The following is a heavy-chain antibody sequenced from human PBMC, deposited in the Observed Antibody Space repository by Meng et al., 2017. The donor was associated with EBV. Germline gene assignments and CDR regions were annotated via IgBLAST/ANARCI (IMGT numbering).Heavy chain of an antibody. Sequence: QVPLVGSGGGVVQPGRSLILSCAASGFTFSSYGMHWVRQAPGKGLEWVAVISYDGSNKYYADSVKGRFTISRDNSKNTLYLQMNSLRAEDTAVYYCAKVNQLLGGNDYWGQGTLVTVSS. CDR3: AKVNQLLGGNDY. CDR1: GFTFSSYG. J-gene: IGHJ4*02. V-gene: IGHV3-30*18. CDR2: ISYDGSNK. D-gene: IGHD1-26*01.